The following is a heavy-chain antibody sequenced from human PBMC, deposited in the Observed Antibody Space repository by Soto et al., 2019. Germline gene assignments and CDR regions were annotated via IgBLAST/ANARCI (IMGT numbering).Heavy chain of an antibody. CDR3: ARSSGYYFRRIGAFDI. CDR2: ISGSGGST. CDR1: GFTFSSYA. J-gene: IGHJ3*02. V-gene: IGHV3-23*01. Sequence: EVQLLESGGGLVQPGGSLRLSCAASGFTFSSYAMSWVRQAPGEGLEWVSAISGSGGSTYYADSVKGRFTISRDNSKNTLYLQMNSLRAEDTAVYYCARSSGYYFRRIGAFDIWGQGTMVTVSS. D-gene: IGHD3-22*01.